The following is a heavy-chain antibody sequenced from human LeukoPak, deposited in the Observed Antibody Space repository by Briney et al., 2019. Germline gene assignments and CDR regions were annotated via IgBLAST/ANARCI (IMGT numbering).Heavy chain of an antibody. CDR2: TSGSGATA. D-gene: IGHD3-10*01. Sequence: GGSLRLSCVVSGFNLRSYAMSWVRQTPGKGLEWVSSTSGSGATAHYADFVKGRFTISRDNSKNTVYLQMNSLRVEDTAIYYCARDEYYYDSGTWVYWGQGSLVTVSS. CDR3: ARDEYYYDSGTWVY. J-gene: IGHJ4*02. CDR1: GFNLRSYA. V-gene: IGHV3-23*01.